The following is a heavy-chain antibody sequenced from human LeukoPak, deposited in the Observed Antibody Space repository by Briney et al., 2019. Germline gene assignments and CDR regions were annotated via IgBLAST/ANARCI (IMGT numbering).Heavy chain of an antibody. J-gene: IGHJ4*02. CDR1: GFSLSTSGVG. CDR3: AHTYYDFWSGYYILYFDY. D-gene: IGHD3-3*01. Sequence: SGPTLVNPTQTLTLTCTFSGFSLSTSGVGVGWIRQPPGKALEWLALIYWDDDKRYSPSLKSRLTITKDTSKNQVVLTMTNMDPVDTATYYCAHTYYDFWSGYYILYFDYWGQGTLVTVSS. V-gene: IGHV2-5*02. CDR2: IYWDDDK.